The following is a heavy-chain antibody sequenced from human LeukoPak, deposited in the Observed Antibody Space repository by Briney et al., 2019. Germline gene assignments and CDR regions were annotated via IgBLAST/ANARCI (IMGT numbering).Heavy chain of an antibody. V-gene: IGHV3-7*01. CDR1: GFTFSSYW. J-gene: IGHJ6*02. Sequence: GGSLRLSCAASGFTFSSYWMSWVRQAPGKGLKWVANIKQDGSEKYYVDSVKGRFTISRDNAKNSLYLQMNSLRAEDTAVYYCARWSDDTIFGVVIIYYYGMDVWGQGTTVTVSS. CDR2: IKQDGSEK. CDR3: ARWSDDTIFGVVIIYYYGMDV. D-gene: IGHD3-3*01.